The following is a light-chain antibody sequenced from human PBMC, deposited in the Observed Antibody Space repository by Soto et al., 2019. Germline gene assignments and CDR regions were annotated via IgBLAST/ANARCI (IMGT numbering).Light chain of an antibody. Sequence: AIRMTQSPSSLSASTGDRVTITCRASQGISSYLAWYQQKPGKAPKLLIYAASTLQSGVPSRFSGSGSGTDFPLTISCLQSEDFATYYCQQYYSYPPTFGQGTKLEIK. J-gene: IGKJ2*01. V-gene: IGKV1-8*01. CDR2: AAS. CDR1: QGISSY. CDR3: QQYYSYPPT.